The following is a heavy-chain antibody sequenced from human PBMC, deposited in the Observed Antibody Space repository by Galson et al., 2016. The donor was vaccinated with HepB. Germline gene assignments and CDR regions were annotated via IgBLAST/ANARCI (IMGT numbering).Heavy chain of an antibody. CDR1: GFSFGVYG. CDR3: ARDLGVGKYVDY. Sequence: SLRLSCAASGFSFGVYGMHWVRQSPGRGLEWVAVTGHDGTYTKYADSVKGRFIISRDNSKNTLYLEMHSLRGEDTAVYFCARDLGVGKYVDYWGQGTLVAVSS. D-gene: IGHD2-15*01. V-gene: IGHV3-33*01. J-gene: IGHJ4*02. CDR2: TGHDGTYT.